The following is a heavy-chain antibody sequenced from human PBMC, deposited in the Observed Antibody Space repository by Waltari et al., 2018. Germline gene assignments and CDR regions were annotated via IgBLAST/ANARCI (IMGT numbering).Heavy chain of an antibody. CDR3: AKDGRIAAAGTGFDY. CDR1: GFTFDDYA. D-gene: IGHD6-13*01. Sequence: EVQLVESGGGLVQPGRSLRLSCAASGFTFDDYAMHWVRHAPGKGLEWVSGISWNSGSIGYADSVKGRFTISRDNAKNSLYLQMNSLRAEDTALYYCAKDGRIAAAGTGFDYWGQGTLVTVSS. V-gene: IGHV3-9*01. J-gene: IGHJ4*02. CDR2: ISWNSGSI.